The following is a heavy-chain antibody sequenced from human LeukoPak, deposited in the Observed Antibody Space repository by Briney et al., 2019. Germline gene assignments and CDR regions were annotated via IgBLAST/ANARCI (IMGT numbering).Heavy chain of an antibody. CDR3: ARCPKSYYDNRGYYYDAQIDY. J-gene: IGHJ4*02. D-gene: IGHD3-22*01. CDR2: IIPILGII. Sequence: ASVKVSCKASGYSFAGYGISWVRQAPGQGLEWMGRIIPILGIINYAQKFQGRVTITADKSTSTAYMELSSLRSEDTAVYYCARCPKSYYDNRGYYYDAQIDYWGQGTLVTVSS. V-gene: IGHV1-69*04. CDR1: GYSFAGYG.